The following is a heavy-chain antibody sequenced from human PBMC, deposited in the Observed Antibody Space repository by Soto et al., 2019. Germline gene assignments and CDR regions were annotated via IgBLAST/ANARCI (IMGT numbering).Heavy chain of an antibody. Sequence: SETLSLTCTVSGDSISTDYLSWIRQSPGKGLEWIGFIYYGGSTNYNPSLKSRVTISVDTPKNQFSLKLSSVTAADTAVYYCAKNWNWGSLVHWGQGTLVTVSS. D-gene: IGHD7-27*01. J-gene: IGHJ4*02. CDR1: GDSISTDY. CDR3: AKNWNWGSLVH. CDR2: IYYGGST. V-gene: IGHV4-59*08.